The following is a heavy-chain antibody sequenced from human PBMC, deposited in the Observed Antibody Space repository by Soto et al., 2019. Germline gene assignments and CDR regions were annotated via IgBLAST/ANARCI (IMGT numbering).Heavy chain of an antibody. D-gene: IGHD3-3*01. CDR3: ASLTHYDFWSGYYAGGDY. V-gene: IGHV3-7*01. Sequence: EVQLVESGGGLVHPGGPLRLSFAASGFTFRGFWISGFGRAPGKGLRWVAKIKQDGSEKYYVDSVKGRFTISRDNAKNSLYLQMNSLRAEDTAVYYCASLTHYDFWSGYYAGGDYWGQGTLVTVSS. CDR1: GFTFRGFW. CDR2: IKQDGSEK. J-gene: IGHJ4*02.